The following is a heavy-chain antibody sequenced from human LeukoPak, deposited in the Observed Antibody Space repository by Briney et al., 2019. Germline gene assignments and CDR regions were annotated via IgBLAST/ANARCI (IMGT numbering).Heavy chain of an antibody. D-gene: IGHD1-26*01. Sequence: GESLKISCKGSGYSFTSYWIGWVRQMPGKGLEWMGIIYPGDSDTRYSPSFQGQVTISVDKSVNTAYLQWSSLKASDTAMYFCARHDSGSYYGGDYWGQGTLVTVSS. V-gene: IGHV5-51*01. CDR1: GYSFTSYW. CDR3: ARHDSGSYYGGDY. CDR2: IYPGDSDT. J-gene: IGHJ4*02.